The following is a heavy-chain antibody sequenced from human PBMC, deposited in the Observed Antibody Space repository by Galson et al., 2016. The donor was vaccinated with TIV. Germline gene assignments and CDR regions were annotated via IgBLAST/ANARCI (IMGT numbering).Heavy chain of an antibody. J-gene: IGHJ6*02. D-gene: IGHD3/OR15-3a*01. CDR1: GLTFSNFW. CDR2: INGDGNSI. CDR3: ARAGDWLGVYGLDV. Sequence: LRLSCAASGLTFSNFWIHWVRQTPGRGPVWVSRINGDGNSITYADSVKGRFTISRDNAKNMLYLQMHSLRVEDTAVYYCARAGDWLGVYGLDVWGQGTTVTVSS. V-gene: IGHV3-74*01.